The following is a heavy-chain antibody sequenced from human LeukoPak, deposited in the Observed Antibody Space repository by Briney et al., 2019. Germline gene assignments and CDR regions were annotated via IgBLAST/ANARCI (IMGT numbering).Heavy chain of an antibody. CDR3: ARDLGRWDLGD. V-gene: IGHV3-48*03. CDR1: GFTFSSYE. CDR2: ITSSGSTI. D-gene: IGHD1-26*01. Sequence: GGSLRLSCAASGFTFSSYEMNWVRQAPGKGLEWVSYITSSGSTIYYADSVKGRFTISRDNAKNSLYLQMNSLRAEDTAVYYCARDLGRWDLGDWGQGNLVTVSS. J-gene: IGHJ4*02.